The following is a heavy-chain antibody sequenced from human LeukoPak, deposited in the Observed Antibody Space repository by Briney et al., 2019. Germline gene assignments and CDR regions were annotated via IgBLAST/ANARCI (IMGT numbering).Heavy chain of an antibody. CDR2: IKSRSHGGTT. J-gene: IGHJ4*02. V-gene: IGHV3-15*01. CDR1: GFTFTNAW. Sequence: GGSLRLSCAASGFTFTNAWMTWVRQAPGKGLEWVGRIKSRSHGGTTDYAAPVKGRFSISRDDSKNTLYLQMNSLKTEDTAVYYCTTVGYSGNDLNYWGQGTLVTVSS. CDR3: TTVGYSGNDLNY. D-gene: IGHD1-26*01.